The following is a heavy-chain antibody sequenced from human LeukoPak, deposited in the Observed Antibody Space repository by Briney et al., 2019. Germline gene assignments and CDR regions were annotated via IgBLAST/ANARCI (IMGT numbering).Heavy chain of an antibody. CDR2: IIPIFGTA. D-gene: IGHD3-10*01. J-gene: IGHJ4*02. V-gene: IGHV1-69*05. CDR1: GGTFSSYA. CDR3: ARETGEPFYFDY. Sequence: SVKVSCKASGGTFSSYAISWVRQAPGRGLEWMGRIIPIFGTANYAQKFQGRVTITTDESTSTAYMELSSLRSEDTAVYYCARETGEPFYFDYWGQGTLVTVPS.